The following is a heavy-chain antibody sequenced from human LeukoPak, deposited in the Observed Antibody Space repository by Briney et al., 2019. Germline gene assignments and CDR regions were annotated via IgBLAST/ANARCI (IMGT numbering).Heavy chain of an antibody. CDR2: IYYRGST. CDR1: GGSISSYY. Sequence: PSETLSLTCTVTGGSISSYYWSWIRQHPGKGLERIGYIYYRGSTNFNPSLKSRVTISVETSKNQFSLKLSSVTAADTAVYYCARQDCRGGSCSPIGNWGQGTLVTVSS. CDR3: ARQDCRGGSCSPIGN. J-gene: IGHJ4*02. V-gene: IGHV4-59*08. D-gene: IGHD2-15*01.